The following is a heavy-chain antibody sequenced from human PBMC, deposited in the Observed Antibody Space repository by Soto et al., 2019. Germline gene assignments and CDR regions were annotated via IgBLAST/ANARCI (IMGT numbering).Heavy chain of an antibody. CDR2: ISGSGGST. Sequence: EVQLLESGGGLVQPGRSLRLSCAASGFTFSSYAMSWVRQAPGKGLEWVSGISGSGGSTYYADSVKGRFAISRDNSQNTLYLQMNSLRAEDTAVYYCAKDLRGYYYGSGSPPDFDYWGQGTLVTVSS. D-gene: IGHD3-10*01. CDR3: AKDLRGYYYGSGSPPDFDY. CDR1: GFTFSSYA. J-gene: IGHJ4*02. V-gene: IGHV3-23*01.